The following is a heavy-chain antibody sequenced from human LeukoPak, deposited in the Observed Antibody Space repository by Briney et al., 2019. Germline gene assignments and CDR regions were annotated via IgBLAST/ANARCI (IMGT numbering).Heavy chain of an antibody. CDR2: ISAYNGNT. CDR3: ARDRSMGRYLDWHDAFDI. J-gene: IGHJ3*02. CDR1: GYTFTSYG. V-gene: IGHV1-18*04. Sequence: ASVKVSCKASGYTFTSYGISWVRQAPGQGLEWMGWISAYNGNTNYAQKLQGRVTMTADTSTSTAYMELRSLRSDDTAVYYCARDRSMGRYLDWHDAFDIWGQGTMVTVSS. D-gene: IGHD3-9*01.